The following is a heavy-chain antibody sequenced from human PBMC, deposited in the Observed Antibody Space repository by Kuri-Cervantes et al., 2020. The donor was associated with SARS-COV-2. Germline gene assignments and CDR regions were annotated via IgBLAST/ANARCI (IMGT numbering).Heavy chain of an antibody. CDR1: GFTFGDYA. CDR3: AKGGYNWNYDAFDI. D-gene: IGHD1-7*01. Sequence: GESLKISCAASGFTFGDYAMHWVRQAPGKGLEWVSLISWDGGSTYYADSVKGRFTISRDNSKNSLYLQMNSLRAEDMALYYCAKGGYNWNYDAFDIWGQGTMVTVSS. CDR2: ISWDGGST. J-gene: IGHJ3*02. V-gene: IGHV3-43D*03.